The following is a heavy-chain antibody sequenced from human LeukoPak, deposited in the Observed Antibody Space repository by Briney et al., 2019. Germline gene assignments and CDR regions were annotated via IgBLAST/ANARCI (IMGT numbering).Heavy chain of an antibody. CDR1: GFTFRAYA. D-gene: IGHD4-17*01. V-gene: IGHV3-30*04. CDR3: ARGSKPYGEYIRSRIHYFDY. J-gene: IGHJ4*02. CDR2: ISNDGTIQ. Sequence: GGSLRLSCAASGFTFRAYAMHWVRQAPGKGLEWLAVISNDGTIQYYADSVKGRFTISRDNSKNTLYVQMNSLRAEDTAVYYCARGSKPYGEYIRSRIHYFDYWGQGTLVTVSS.